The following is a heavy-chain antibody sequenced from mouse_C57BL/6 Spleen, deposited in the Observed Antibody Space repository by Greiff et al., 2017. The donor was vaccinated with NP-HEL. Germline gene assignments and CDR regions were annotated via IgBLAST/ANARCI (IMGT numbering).Heavy chain of an antibody. Sequence: EVQLQQSGPELVKPGASVKISCKASGYTFTDYYMNWVKQSHGKSLEWIGDINPNNGGTSYNQKFKGKATLTVDKSSSTAYMELRSLTSEDSAVYYCARKGDSPFAYWGQGTLVTVSA. V-gene: IGHV1-26*01. J-gene: IGHJ3*01. CDR2: INPNNGGT. CDR1: GYTFTDYY. CDR3: ARKGDSPFAY.